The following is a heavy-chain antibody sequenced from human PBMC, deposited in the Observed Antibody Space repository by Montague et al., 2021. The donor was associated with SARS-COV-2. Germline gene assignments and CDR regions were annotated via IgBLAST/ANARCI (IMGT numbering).Heavy chain of an antibody. Sequence: SQTLSLTCTVSGGSISSGDYYWSWIRQPPGKGLEWIGYIYYSGSTYYNPSLKSRVTIPVDTSKNQFSLKLSSVTAADTAVYYCARYSSSWYSPFDYWGQGTLVTVSS. J-gene: IGHJ4*02. CDR1: GGSISSGDYY. D-gene: IGHD6-13*01. V-gene: IGHV4-30-4*01. CDR2: IYYSGST. CDR3: ARYSSSWYSPFDY.